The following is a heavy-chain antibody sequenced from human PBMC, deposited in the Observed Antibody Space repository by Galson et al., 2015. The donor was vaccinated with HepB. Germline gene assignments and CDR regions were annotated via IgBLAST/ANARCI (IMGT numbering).Heavy chain of an antibody. Sequence: SLRLSCAASGFTFSSYSMNWVRQAPGKGLEWVSSISSSSSYIYYADSVKGRFTISRDNAKNSLYLQMNSLRAEDTAVYYCARGTSFSSSWDYWGQGTLVTVSS. CDR2: ISSSSSYI. V-gene: IGHV3-21*01. CDR1: GFTFSSYS. D-gene: IGHD6-13*01. CDR3: ARGTSFSSSWDY. J-gene: IGHJ4*02.